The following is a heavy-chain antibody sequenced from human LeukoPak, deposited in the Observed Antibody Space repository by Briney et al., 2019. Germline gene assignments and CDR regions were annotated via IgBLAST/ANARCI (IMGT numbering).Heavy chain of an antibody. J-gene: IGHJ3*02. CDR1: GFTFTRYR. Sequence: PGGSLRLSCEASGFTFTRYRMSWVRQAPGKGPEWVAHIKENGNEQYYADSVKGRFTISRDNVKQSLGLQMNSLRVEDTAVYYCARGPGDFDASDIWGQGTMVTVSS. D-gene: IGHD1-14*01. V-gene: IGHV3-7*01. CDR3: ARGPGDFDASDI. CDR2: IKENGNEQ.